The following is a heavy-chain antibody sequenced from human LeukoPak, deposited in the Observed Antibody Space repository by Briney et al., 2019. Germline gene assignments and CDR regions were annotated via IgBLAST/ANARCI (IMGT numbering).Heavy chain of an antibody. J-gene: IGHJ4*02. CDR2: ISAYNGNT. Sequence: VASVKVSCKASGYTFTSYGISWVRQAPGQGLEWMGWISAYNGNTNYAQKLQGRVTMTTDTSTSTAYMELRSLRSDDTAVYYCARARRSGWYEGFDNWGQGTLVTVSS. CDR3: ARARRSGWYEGFDN. D-gene: IGHD6-19*01. V-gene: IGHV1-18*01. CDR1: GYTFTSYG.